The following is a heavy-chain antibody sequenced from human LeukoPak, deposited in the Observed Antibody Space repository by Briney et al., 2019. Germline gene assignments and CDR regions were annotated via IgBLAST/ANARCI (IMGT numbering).Heavy chain of an antibody. Sequence: GGSLTLSCPASGFTVSSNYMSWVRQPPGKGLEWVSVIYSGGSTYYADSVKGGFTIPRHNSKNTLYLQMNSLRAEDTAVYYCARDPTYYDFWSGYYSGGYYYYGMDVWGQGTTVTVSS. CDR2: IYSGGST. CDR3: ARDPTYYDFWSGYYSGGYYYYGMDV. CDR1: GFTVSSNY. D-gene: IGHD3-3*01. J-gene: IGHJ6*02. V-gene: IGHV3-53*01.